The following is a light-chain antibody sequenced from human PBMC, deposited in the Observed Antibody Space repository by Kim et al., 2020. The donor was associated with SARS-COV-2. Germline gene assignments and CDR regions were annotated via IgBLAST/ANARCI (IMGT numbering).Light chain of an antibody. CDR1: SSDVGGYNS. V-gene: IGLV2-14*03. J-gene: IGLJ3*02. CDR3: SSFTSSSTLV. Sequence: GQSITISCTGTSSDVGGYNSVSWYQQHPGKVPKLMIYDANKRPSGVSNRFSGSKSANTASLTISGLQADDEADYYCSSFTSSSTLVFGGGTQLTVL. CDR2: DAN.